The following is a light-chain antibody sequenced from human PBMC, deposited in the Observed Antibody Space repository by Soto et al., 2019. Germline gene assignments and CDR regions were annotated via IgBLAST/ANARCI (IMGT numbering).Light chain of an antibody. CDR2: GAS. V-gene: IGKV3-15*01. Sequence: EIVMTQSPATLSVSPGERATLFCRASQSISSSLAWYQQKPGQAPRLLIYGASTRATGIPARFSGSGSGTEFTLTISSLQSEDFAVYYCQQYNNWPITFGQGTQREIK. CDR1: QSISSS. J-gene: IGKJ5*01. CDR3: QQYNNWPIT.